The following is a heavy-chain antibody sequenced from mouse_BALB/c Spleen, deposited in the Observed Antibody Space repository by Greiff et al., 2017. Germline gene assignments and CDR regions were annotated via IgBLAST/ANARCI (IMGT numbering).Heavy chain of an antibody. J-gene: IGHJ2*01. Sequence: LQQPGSELVRPGASVKLSCKASGYTFTSYWMHWVKQRHGQGLEWIGNIYPGSGSTNYDEKFKSKGTLTVDTSSSTAYMHLSSLTSEDSAVYYCTRWGYDYESYFDYWGQGTTLTVSS. V-gene: IGHV1S22*01. D-gene: IGHD2-4*01. CDR3: TRWGYDYESYFDY. CDR1: GYTFTSYW. CDR2: IYPGSGST.